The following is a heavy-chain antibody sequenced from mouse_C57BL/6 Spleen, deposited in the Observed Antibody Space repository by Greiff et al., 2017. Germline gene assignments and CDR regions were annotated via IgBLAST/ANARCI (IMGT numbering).Heavy chain of an antibody. Sequence: QVQLQQPGAELVKPGASVKLSCKASGYTFTSYWMHWVKQRPGRGLEWIGRIDPNSGGTKSNQKFKDKATLTADKSSSTAYMQLSSLTYEDSAVYYCARSEIYYDPLLYFDVWGTGTTVTVAS. V-gene: IGHV1-62-3*01. J-gene: IGHJ1*03. CDR1: GYTFTSYW. D-gene: IGHD2-4*01. CDR2: IDPNSGGT. CDR3: ARSEIYYDPLLYFDV.